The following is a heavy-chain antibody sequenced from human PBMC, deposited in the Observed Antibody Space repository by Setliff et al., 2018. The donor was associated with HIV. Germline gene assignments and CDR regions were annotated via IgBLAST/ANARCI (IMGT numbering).Heavy chain of an antibody. V-gene: IGHV7-4-1*02. CDR1: GDTFNNCA. Sequence: ASVKVSCKASGDTFNNCAVTWVRQAPGQGLEWMGGINTKTGNPTYAQGFTGRFVFPLDTSVSTAYLQINSLKAEDTAIYYCARVGVDSQEYFQHWGQGTLVTVSS. D-gene: IGHD3-3*01. J-gene: IGHJ1*01. CDR3: ARVGVDSQEYFQH. CDR2: INTKTGNP.